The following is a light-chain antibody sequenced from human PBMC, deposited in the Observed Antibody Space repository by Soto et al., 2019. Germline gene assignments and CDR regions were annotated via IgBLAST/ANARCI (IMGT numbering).Light chain of an antibody. CDR2: ENN. CDR3: GTWDSSLSAHV. Sequence: QSVLTQPPSVSAAPGQKVTIACSGSNSNIGNNYVSWYQQLPGTAPKLLIYENNNRPSEIPDRFSGSKSGTSATLGITGLQTGDEADYYCGTWDSSLSAHVFGTGTKDTVL. CDR1: NSNIGNNY. J-gene: IGLJ1*01. V-gene: IGLV1-51*02.